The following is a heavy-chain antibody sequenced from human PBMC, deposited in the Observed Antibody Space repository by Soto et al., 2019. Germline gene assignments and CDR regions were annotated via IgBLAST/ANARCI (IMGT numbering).Heavy chain of an antibody. V-gene: IGHV5-51*01. D-gene: IGHD2-2*01. CDR3: EAGFDASGILKDY. Sequence: PGESLKISCKGSGYSFTSYWIGWVRQMPGKGLEWMGIIYPGDSDTRYSPSFQGQVTISADKSIGTAYLQWSSLKASDTAMYYCEAGFDASGILKDYWGQGTLVTVSS. CDR2: IYPGDSDT. CDR1: GYSFTSYW. J-gene: IGHJ4*02.